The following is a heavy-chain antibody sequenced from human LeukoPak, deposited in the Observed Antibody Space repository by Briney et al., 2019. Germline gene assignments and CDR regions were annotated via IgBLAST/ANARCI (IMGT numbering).Heavy chain of an antibody. CDR1: GFTFDDYA. Sequence: SLRLSCAASGFTFDDYAMHWVRQAPGKGLEWVSGISWNSGSIGYADSVKGRFTISRDNAKNSLYLQMSSLRAEDTALYYCANKDYWGQGTLVTVSS. CDR2: ISWNSGSI. V-gene: IGHV3-9*01. CDR3: ANKDY. J-gene: IGHJ4*02.